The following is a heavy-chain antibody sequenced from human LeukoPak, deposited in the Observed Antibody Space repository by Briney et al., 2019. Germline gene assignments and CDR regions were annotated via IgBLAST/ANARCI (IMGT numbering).Heavy chain of an antibody. CDR1: GGSFSGYY. J-gene: IGHJ4*02. CDR2: INHSGST. V-gene: IGHV4-34*01. Sequence: SETLSLTCAVYGGSFSGYYWSWIRQPPGKGLEWIGEINHSGSTNYNPSLKSRVTISADTSKNQFSLKLSSVTAADTAVYYCARARGSYWLDYWGQGTLVTVSS. D-gene: IGHD1-26*01. CDR3: ARARGSYWLDY.